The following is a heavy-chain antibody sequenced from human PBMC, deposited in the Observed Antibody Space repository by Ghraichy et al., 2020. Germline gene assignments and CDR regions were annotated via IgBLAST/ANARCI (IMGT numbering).Heavy chain of an antibody. D-gene: IGHD3-3*01. J-gene: IGHJ5*02. CDR2: IARSGSA. V-gene: IGHV3-23*01. CDR3: ARYSGWNPSSYFFGS. CDR1: GFNFGDFA. Sequence: GGSLRLSCAMSGFNFGDFAVGWVRQAPGKGLEWVSSIARSGSADYTDSVKSRITISRDNSTNILYLHRSSLRAEDTATYYCARYSGWNPSSYFFGSWGQGTLVTVSS.